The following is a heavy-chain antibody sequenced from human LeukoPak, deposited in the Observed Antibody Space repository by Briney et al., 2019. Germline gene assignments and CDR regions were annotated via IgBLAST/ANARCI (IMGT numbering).Heavy chain of an antibody. J-gene: IGHJ5*01. V-gene: IGHV3-23*01. CDR1: GFTFSNYA. CDR3: ARDWYDC. Sequence: GGSLRLSCAASGFTFSNYAMIWVRQAPGKGLEWVSVIGDNNIFTGRYTYYAESVKGRFTISRDNSQGTVDLQMNNLRVEDTAVYYCARDWYDCWGQGTQVTVSS. CDR2: IGDNNIFTGRYT.